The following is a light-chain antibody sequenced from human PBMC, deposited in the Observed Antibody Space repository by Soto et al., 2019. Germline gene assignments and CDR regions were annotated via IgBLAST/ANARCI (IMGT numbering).Light chain of an antibody. Sequence: DIRMTQSPSTLSASVGDRVTITCRASQSISSWLAWYQQKPGKAPKLLIFDASNLESGVPSRFSGSGPGTEFSPTIRGLQPDDFATYYCQQYDSYRTFGQGTKVDI. V-gene: IGKV1-5*01. CDR3: QQYDSYRT. CDR2: DAS. CDR1: QSISSW. J-gene: IGKJ1*01.